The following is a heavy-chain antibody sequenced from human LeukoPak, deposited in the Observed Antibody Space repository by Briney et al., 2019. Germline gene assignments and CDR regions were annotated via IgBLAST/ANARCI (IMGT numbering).Heavy chain of an antibody. J-gene: IGHJ1*01. D-gene: IGHD3-22*01. V-gene: IGHV5-51*01. CDR2: IYPGDSDT. CDR1: GYSFTSYW. CDR3: ARRDYYDSSGYYEYFQH. Sequence: GEFLKISCKGSGYSFTSYWIGWVRQMSGKGLEWMGIIYPGDSDTRYSPSFQGQVTISADKSISTAYLQWSSLKASDTAMYYCARRDYYDSSGYYEYFQHWGQGTLVTVSS.